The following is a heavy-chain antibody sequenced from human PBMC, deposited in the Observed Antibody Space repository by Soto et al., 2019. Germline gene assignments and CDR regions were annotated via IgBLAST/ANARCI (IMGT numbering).Heavy chain of an antibody. V-gene: IGHV3-30-3*01. Sequence: GGSLRLSCAASGFTFSSYAMHWVRQAPGKGLEWVAVISYDGSNKYYADSVKGRFTISRDNSKNTLYLQMNSLRAEDTAVYYCARYDSSGYHSYYYGMDVWGQGTTVTVSS. CDR3: ARYDSSGYHSYYYGMDV. D-gene: IGHD3-22*01. CDR2: ISYDGSNK. J-gene: IGHJ6*02. CDR1: GFTFSSYA.